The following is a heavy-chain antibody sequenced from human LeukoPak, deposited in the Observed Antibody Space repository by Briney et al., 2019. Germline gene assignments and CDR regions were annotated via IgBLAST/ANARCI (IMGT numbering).Heavy chain of an antibody. CDR1: GASISGTTYY. CDR3: SSARAPVVIDVGY. J-gene: IGHJ4*02. D-gene: IGHD3-22*01. V-gene: IGHV4-39*01. CDR2: VYSNGRP. Sequence: SETLSLTCTVSGASISGTTYYWGWIRQPPGKGLEWIGTVYSNGRPYYNPSLKSRVAIYVDTSKNQFFLNVTSVTAADTAVYYCSSARAPVVIDVGYWGQGNLVTVAS.